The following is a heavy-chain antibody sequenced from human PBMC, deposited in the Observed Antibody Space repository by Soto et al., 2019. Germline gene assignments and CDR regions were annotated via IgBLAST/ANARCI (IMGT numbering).Heavy chain of an antibody. D-gene: IGHD4-17*01. Sequence: QVQLVQSGAEVKKPGSSVKVSCKASGGTFSSYAISWVRQAPGQGLEWMGGIIPIFGTANYAQKFQGRVTITADESTSTAYMELGSLRSEDTAVYYCARDLMDYGGNSGWFDPWGQGTLVTVSS. V-gene: IGHV1-69*01. J-gene: IGHJ5*02. CDR3: ARDLMDYGGNSGWFDP. CDR2: IIPIFGTA. CDR1: GGTFSSYA.